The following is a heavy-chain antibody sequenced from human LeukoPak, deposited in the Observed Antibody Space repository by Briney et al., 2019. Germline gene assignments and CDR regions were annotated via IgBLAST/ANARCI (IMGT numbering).Heavy chain of an antibody. Sequence: GGSLRLSCAASGFTFSSYGMHWLRQAPGKGLEWVAFIRYDGSNKYYADSVKGRFTISRDNSKNTLCLQMNSLRAEDTAVYYCAKGFYDFWSGYYTPFDYWGQGTLVTVSS. CDR2: IRYDGSNK. D-gene: IGHD3-3*01. CDR1: GFTFSSYG. V-gene: IGHV3-30*02. CDR3: AKGFYDFWSGYYTPFDY. J-gene: IGHJ4*02.